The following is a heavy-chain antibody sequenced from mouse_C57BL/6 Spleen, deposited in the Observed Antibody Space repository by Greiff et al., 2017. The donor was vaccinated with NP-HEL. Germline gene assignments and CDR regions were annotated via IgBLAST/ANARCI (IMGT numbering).Heavy chain of an antibody. CDR2: IDPSDSYT. CDR1: GYTFTSYW. J-gene: IGHJ2*01. CDR3: ARHSLRRGFDY. V-gene: IGHV1-69*01. Sequence: QVQLQQSGAELVMPGASVKLSCKASGYTFTSYWMHWVKQRPGQGLEWIGEIDPSDSYTNYNQKFKGKSTLTVDKSSSTAYMQLSSLTSEDSAVYYCARHSLRRGFDYWGQGTTLTVSS. D-gene: IGHD2-12*01.